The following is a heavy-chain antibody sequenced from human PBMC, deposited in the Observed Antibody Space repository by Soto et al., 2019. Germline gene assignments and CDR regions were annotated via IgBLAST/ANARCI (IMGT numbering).Heavy chain of an antibody. D-gene: IGHD3-22*01. J-gene: IGHJ4*02. CDR1: GFTFSSYA. CDR2: ISSSSSNI. CDR3: ARAFSDSSGYHDY. V-gene: IGHV3-21*01. Sequence: PGGSLRLSCAASGFTFSSYAMSWVRQAPGKGLEWVSSISSSSSNIYYADSVKGRFTISRDNAKNSLYLQMNSLRAEDTAVYYCARAFSDSSGYHDYWGQGTLVNVSS.